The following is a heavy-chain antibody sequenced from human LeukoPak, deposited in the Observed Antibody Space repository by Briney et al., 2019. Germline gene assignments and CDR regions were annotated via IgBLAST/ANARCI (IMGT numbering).Heavy chain of an antibody. CDR3: ARSTTVVTRYFDY. CDR2: IYYSGST. V-gene: IGHV4-31*03. D-gene: IGHD4-23*01. J-gene: IGHJ4*02. Sequence: SETLSLTCTVSGGSISSGGYYWSWIRQHPGKGLEWIGYIYYSGSTYYNPSLKSRVTISVDTSKNQFSLKLSSVTAAVTAVYYCARSTTVVTRYFDYGGQGTLVTVSS. CDR1: GGSISSGGYY.